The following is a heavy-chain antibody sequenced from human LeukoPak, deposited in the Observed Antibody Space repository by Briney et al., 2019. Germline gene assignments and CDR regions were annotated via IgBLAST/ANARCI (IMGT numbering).Heavy chain of an antibody. CDR3: ARDRSIAVVPAAISFSDY. Sequence: GGSLRLSCAASGFTFSDYYMSWIRQAPGKGLEWVSYISSSGSTIYYADSVKGRFTISRDNAKNSLYLQMNSLRAEDTAVYYCARDRSIAVVPAAISFSDYWGQGTLVTVSS. J-gene: IGHJ4*02. D-gene: IGHD2-2*01. CDR1: GFTFSDYY. V-gene: IGHV3-11*01. CDR2: ISSSGSTI.